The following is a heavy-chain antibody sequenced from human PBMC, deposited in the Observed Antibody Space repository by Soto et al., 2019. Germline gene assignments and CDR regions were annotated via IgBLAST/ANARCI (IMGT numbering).Heavy chain of an antibody. D-gene: IGHD1-26*01. CDR3: ARQMGGHYYYYGMDV. Sequence: ASVKVSCKASGYTFTSYAMHLVRQAPGQRLEWMGWINAGNGNTKYSQKFQGRVTITRDTSASTAYMELSSLRSEDTAVYYCARQMGGHYYYYGMDVWGQGTTVTVSS. CDR2: INAGNGNT. CDR1: GYTFTSYA. V-gene: IGHV1-3*01. J-gene: IGHJ6*02.